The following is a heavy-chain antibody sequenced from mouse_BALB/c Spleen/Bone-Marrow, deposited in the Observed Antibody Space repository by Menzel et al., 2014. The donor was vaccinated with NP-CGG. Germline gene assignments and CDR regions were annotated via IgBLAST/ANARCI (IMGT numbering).Heavy chain of an antibody. V-gene: IGHV1-69*02. Sequence: QVQLQQSGAELVRPGASVQLSCKASGYTFTSYWINWVKQRPGQGLEWIGNISPSDSYTNYNQKFRDKATLTVDKFSGTAYMQLSSPTSEDSAVYFWARSGEGRTYYFDFWGQGTILTVSS. CDR2: ISPSDSYT. D-gene: IGHD1-3*01. J-gene: IGHJ2*01. CDR3: ARSGEGRTYYFDF. CDR1: GYTFTSYW.